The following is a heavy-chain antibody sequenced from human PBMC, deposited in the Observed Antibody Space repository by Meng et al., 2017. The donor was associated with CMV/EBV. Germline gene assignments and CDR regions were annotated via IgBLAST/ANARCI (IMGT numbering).Heavy chain of an antibody. Sequence: SLKISCAASGFTFDDYAMHWVRQAPGKGLEWVSGISWNSGSIGYVDSVKGRFTIYRDNAKNSLYLQMNSLRAEDTAVYYCARDRVPTNWNDVYNWFDPWGQGTLVTVSS. J-gene: IGHJ5*02. V-gene: IGHV3-9*01. CDR1: GFTFDDYA. CDR3: ARDRVPTNWNDVYNWFDP. D-gene: IGHD1-1*01. CDR2: ISWNSGSI.